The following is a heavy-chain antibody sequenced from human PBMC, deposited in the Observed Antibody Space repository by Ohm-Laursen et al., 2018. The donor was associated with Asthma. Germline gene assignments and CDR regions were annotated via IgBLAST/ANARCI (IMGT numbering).Heavy chain of an antibody. V-gene: IGHV4-59*01. D-gene: IGHD4-17*01. Sequence: GTLSLTCTVSGGSISSYYWSWIRQPPGKGLEWIGYIYYSGSTNYNPSLKSRVTISVDTSKNQFSLKLSSVTAADTAAYYCARDYEAVTYDYWGQGTLVTVSS. CDR2: IYYSGST. CDR1: GGSISSYY. CDR3: ARDYEAVTYDY. J-gene: IGHJ4*02.